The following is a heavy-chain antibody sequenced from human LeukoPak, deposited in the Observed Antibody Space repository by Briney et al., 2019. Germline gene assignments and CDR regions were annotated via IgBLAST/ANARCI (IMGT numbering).Heavy chain of an antibody. V-gene: IGHV1-69*06. Sequence: SVTVTCQASGGTFSSYAISWVRPAAGQGLEWMGGIIPIFSTANYAQKFQGRVTITADKSTSTAYMELSSLRSEDTAVYYCPSTISGYSYGSDYWGQGTLVTVSS. CDR3: PSTISGYSYGSDY. D-gene: IGHD5-18*01. CDR1: GGTFSSYA. J-gene: IGHJ4*02. CDR2: IIPIFSTA.